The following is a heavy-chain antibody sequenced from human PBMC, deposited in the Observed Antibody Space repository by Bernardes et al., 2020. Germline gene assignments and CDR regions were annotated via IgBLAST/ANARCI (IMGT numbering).Heavy chain of an antibody. CDR1: GCSINRYY. Sequence: SETLSLTCTVSGCSINRYYWSWIRQPPGKGLEWIGYIYSSGSATYNPSLKSRVTTSVDTSNNQFSLKLSSVTAADTAVYYCARVDFDRYNWNYFDYWGQGTLVTVSS. CDR3: ARVDFDRYNWNYFDY. J-gene: IGHJ4*02. D-gene: IGHD1-20*01. V-gene: IGHV4-59*01. CDR2: IYSSGSA.